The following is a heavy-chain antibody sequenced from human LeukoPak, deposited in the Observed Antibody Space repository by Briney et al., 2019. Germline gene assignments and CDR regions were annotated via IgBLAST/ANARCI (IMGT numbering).Heavy chain of an antibody. CDR2: ISSSSSTI. V-gene: IGHV3-48*01. J-gene: IGHJ4*02. D-gene: IGHD3-16*02. CDR1: GFTFSTYG. CDR3: ARGVDYVWGNYRIYFDY. Sequence: GGTLRLSCAASGFTFSTYGMSWVRQAPGKGLEWVSYISSSSSTIYYTDSVKGRFTISRDNAKNSLYLQMNSLRAEDTAVYYCARGVDYVWGNYRIYFDYWGQGTLVTVSS.